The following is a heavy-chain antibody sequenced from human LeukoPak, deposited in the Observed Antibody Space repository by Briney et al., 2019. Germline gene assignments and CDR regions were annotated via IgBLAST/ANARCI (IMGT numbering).Heavy chain of an antibody. CDR1: GFTFSSYS. V-gene: IGHV3-21*01. CDR2: ISSSSSYI. Sequence: GGSLRLSCAASGFTFSSYSMNWVRQAPGKGLEWVSSISSSSSYIYYADSVKGRFTIPRDNAKNSLYLQMNSLRAEDTAVYYCARFGAGKFDYWGQGTLVTVSS. J-gene: IGHJ4*02. CDR3: ARFGAGKFDY. D-gene: IGHD3-10*01.